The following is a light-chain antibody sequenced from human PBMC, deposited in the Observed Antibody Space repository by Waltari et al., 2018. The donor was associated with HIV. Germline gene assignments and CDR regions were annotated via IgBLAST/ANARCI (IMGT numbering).Light chain of an antibody. Sequence: QSVLTQPPSVSGAPGQRVTISCTGSSSNIGANYDVHWYPQLPGTAPRLLIYGNNNRPSGVPDRFSGSKSGTSASLAITGLQAEDEADYYCQSYDSSLSVVFGGGTKLTVL. V-gene: IGLV1-40*01. CDR3: QSYDSSLSVV. CDR1: SSNIGANYD. CDR2: GNN. J-gene: IGLJ3*02.